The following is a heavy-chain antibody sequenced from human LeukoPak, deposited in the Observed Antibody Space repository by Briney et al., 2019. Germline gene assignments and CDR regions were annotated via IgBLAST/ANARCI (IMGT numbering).Heavy chain of an antibody. D-gene: IGHD6-13*01. Sequence: SETLSLTCAVSGYSISSGYYWGWIRQPPGKGLEWIGSIYHSGSTYYNPSLKSRVTISVDTSKNQFSLKLSSVTAADTAVYYCARGPSAVAFDYWGQGTLVTVSS. CDR3: ARGPSAVAFDY. CDR2: IYHSGST. CDR1: GYSISSGYY. J-gene: IGHJ4*02. V-gene: IGHV4-38-2*01.